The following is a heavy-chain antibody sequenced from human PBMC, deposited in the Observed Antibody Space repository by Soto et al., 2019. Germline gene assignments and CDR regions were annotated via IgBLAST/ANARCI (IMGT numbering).Heavy chain of an antibody. CDR1: GFTFSSYG. V-gene: IGHV3-33*01. J-gene: IGHJ4*02. CDR3: AREFRRYEQLGKPGDY. D-gene: IGHD6-6*01. CDR2: IWYDGSNK. Sequence: GGSLRLSCAASGFTFSSYGMHWVRQAPGKGLEWVAVIWYDGSNKYYADSVKGRFTISRDNSKNTLYLQMNSLRAEDTAVYYCAREFRRYEQLGKPGDYWGQGTLVTVSS.